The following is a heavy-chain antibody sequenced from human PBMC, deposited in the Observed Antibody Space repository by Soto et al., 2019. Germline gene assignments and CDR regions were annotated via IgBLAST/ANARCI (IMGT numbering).Heavy chain of an antibody. CDR2: INTEGGST. CDR3: AREAGYCSRTSCYRRAFDT. J-gene: IGHJ3*02. CDR1: GFTFSGHG. D-gene: IGHD2-2*01. V-gene: IGHV3-74*01. Sequence: EVQLVESGGDLVQPGGSLRLSCAASGFTFSGHGMHWVRQVPGKGLVWVSRINTEGGSTSYADSVKGRFTISRDNAKNTLFLQMTSLRVDDTSVYYCAREAGYCSRTSCYRRAFDTWGQGTMVTVSS.